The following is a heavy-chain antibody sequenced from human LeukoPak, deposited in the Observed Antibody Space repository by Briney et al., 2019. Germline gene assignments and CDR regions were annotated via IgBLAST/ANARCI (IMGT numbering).Heavy chain of an antibody. J-gene: IGHJ3*02. V-gene: IGHV3-23*01. CDR3: ARDTHHYGSGEDAFDI. Sequence: GGSLRLSCAASGFTFSSYAMSWVRQAPGKGLEWVSAISGSGGSTYYADSVKGRFTISRDNAKNSLYLQMNSLRAEDTAVYYCARDTHHYGSGEDAFDIWGQGTMVTVSS. CDR1: GFTFSSYA. D-gene: IGHD3-10*01. CDR2: ISGSGGST.